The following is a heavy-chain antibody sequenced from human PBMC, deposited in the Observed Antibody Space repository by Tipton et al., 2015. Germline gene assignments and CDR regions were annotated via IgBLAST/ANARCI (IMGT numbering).Heavy chain of an antibody. J-gene: IGHJ4*02. CDR1: GYSISSDYY. CDR2: ISHSGNT. D-gene: IGHD2-15*01. CDR3: ADPLYCSGGGCYPSGY. V-gene: IGHV4-38-2*01. Sequence: TLSLTCDVSGYSISSDYYWGWIRQPPGKGLEWIGSISHSGNTYYNPSLKSRVTMSRDTSKNQFSLKLTSVTAAGTAVYYCADPLYCSGGGCYPSGYWGQGTLVTVSS.